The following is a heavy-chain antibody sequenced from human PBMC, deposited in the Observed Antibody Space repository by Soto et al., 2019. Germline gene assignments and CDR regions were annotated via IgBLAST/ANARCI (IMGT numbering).Heavy chain of an antibody. Sequence: PSETLSLTCTFPGGSISSNDYSWGWIRQAPGKGPEWIGNMHYSGITTYSPSLKTRVTTSVDTSKNQFSLNLSSVTAADTAVYYCARAPETPSIFGVALPYFFDSWGQGTQVTVSS. D-gene: IGHD3-3*01. CDR3: ARAPETPSIFGVALPYFFDS. CDR2: MHYSGIT. V-gene: IGHV4-39*01. J-gene: IGHJ4*02. CDR1: GGSISSNDYS.